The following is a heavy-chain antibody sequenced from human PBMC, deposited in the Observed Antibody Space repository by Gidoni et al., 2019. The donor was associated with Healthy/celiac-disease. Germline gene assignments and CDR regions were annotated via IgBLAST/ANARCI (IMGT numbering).Heavy chain of an antibody. CDR3: TTDRYCSGGSCYSEYYYYYGMDV. J-gene: IGHJ6*02. V-gene: IGHV3-15*01. D-gene: IGHD2-15*01. CDR1: GFTFSNAR. CDR2: IKSKTDGGTT. Sequence: EVQLVESGGGLVKPGGSLRLSCAASGFTFSNARMSWVRQAPGKGLEWVGRIKSKTDGGTTDYAAPVKGRFTISRDDSKNTLYLQMNSLKTEDTAVYYCTTDRYCSGGSCYSEYYYYYGMDVWGQGTTVTVSS.